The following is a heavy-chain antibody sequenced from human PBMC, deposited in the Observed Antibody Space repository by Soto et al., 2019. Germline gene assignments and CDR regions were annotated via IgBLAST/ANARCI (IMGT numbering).Heavy chain of an antibody. D-gene: IGHD3-22*01. J-gene: IGHJ4*02. CDR3: ARRGYYYDSSGYPSVWY. CDR2: IYYSGST. Sequence: SETLSLTCTLSGCSINSSIYYWGWIRQPPGKGLEWIGSIYYSGSTYYNPSLKSRVTISVDTSKNQFSLKLSSVTAADTAVYYCARRGYYYDSSGYPSVWYWGQGALVTVS. CDR1: GCSINSSIYY. V-gene: IGHV4-39*01.